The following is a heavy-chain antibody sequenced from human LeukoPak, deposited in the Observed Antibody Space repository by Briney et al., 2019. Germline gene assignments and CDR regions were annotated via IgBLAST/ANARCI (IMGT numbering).Heavy chain of an antibody. CDR2: INAGNGNT. Sequence: ASVKVSRKASGYTFTSYAMHWVRQAPGQRLEWMGWINAGNGNTKYSQKFQGRVTITRDTSASTAYMELSSLRSEDTAVYYCARVIGWGYYFDYWGQGTLVTVSS. D-gene: IGHD3-16*01. V-gene: IGHV1-3*01. J-gene: IGHJ4*02. CDR1: GYTFTSYA. CDR3: ARVIGWGYYFDY.